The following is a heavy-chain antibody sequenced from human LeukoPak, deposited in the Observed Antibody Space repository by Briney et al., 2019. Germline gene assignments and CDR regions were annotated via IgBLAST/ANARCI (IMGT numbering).Heavy chain of an antibody. V-gene: IGHV3-21*04. CDR2: ISSTSSYI. D-gene: IGHD5-18*01. CDR1: GFTFSNYN. CDR3: AKGHGYFDYYYMDV. Sequence: GGSLRLSCAASGFTFSNYNMNWVRQAPGKGLEWVSSISSTSSYIYYADSVKGRFTISRDNSKNTLYLQMNSLRAEDTAVYYCAKGHGYFDYYYMDVWGKGTTVTISS. J-gene: IGHJ6*03.